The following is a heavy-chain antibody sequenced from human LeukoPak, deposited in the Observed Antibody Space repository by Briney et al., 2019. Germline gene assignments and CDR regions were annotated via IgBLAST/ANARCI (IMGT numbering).Heavy chain of an antibody. J-gene: IGHJ4*02. CDR1: GFTFSSHW. Sequence: GGSLRLSCAASGFTFSSHWMHWVRQAPGEGLVWVSRINSDGSRTTYADSVRGRFTISRDNAKSTLYLQMNSLRAEDTAVYYCARVRDDYTYFDCWGQGTLVTVSS. CDR3: ARVRDDYTYFDC. D-gene: IGHD4-11*01. CDR2: INSDGSRT. V-gene: IGHV3-74*01.